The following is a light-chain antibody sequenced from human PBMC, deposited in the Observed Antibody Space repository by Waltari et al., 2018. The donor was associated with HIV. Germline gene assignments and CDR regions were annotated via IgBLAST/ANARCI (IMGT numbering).Light chain of an antibody. Sequence: EIVLTQSPAILSVSPGETATLPCRASQSVQEFLAWYQRRPGQVPRLVVYDASKRAACVPDRFSGSGFGTDFTLTISGLEPEDVAFYYCQHRTTWPPTFGGGTRVEIE. J-gene: IGKJ4*01. CDR3: QHRTTWPPT. V-gene: IGKV3-11*01. CDR2: DAS. CDR1: QSVQEF.